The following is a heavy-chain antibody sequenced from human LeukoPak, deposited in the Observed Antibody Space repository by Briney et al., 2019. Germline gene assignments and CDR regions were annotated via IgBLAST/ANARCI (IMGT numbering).Heavy chain of an antibody. D-gene: IGHD6-13*01. CDR1: GGSISSSSYY. V-gene: IGHV4-39*01. Sequence: SETLSLTCTVSGGSISSSSYYWGWIRQPPGKGLEWIGSIYYSGSTYYNPSLKSRVTISVDTSKNQFSLKLSSVTAADTAVYYCARPIEAAGRSRFDPWGQGTLVTVSS. CDR2: IYYSGST. CDR3: ARPIEAAGRSRFDP. J-gene: IGHJ5*02.